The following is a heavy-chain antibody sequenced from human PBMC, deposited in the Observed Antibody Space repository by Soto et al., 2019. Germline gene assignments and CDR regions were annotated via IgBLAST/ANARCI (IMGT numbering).Heavy chain of an antibody. CDR2: VSGTGGST. CDR3: ARATYYELWRGSGPFDY. Sequence: PGGSLRLSCLASVFTFSSYAMSWVRQAPGKGLEWVSAVSGTGGSTNYADSVKGRFTISRDNSKNTLYLQMNGLRAEDTAVYYCARATYYELWRGSGPFDYWGKGTLGTISS. CDR1: VFTFSSYA. J-gene: IGHJ4*02. V-gene: IGHV3-23*01. D-gene: IGHD3-3*01.